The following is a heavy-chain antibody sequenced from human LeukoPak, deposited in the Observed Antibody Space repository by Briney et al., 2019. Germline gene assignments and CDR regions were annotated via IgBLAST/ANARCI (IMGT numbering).Heavy chain of an antibody. CDR3: AGHDRYSSGWYPGGIDY. CDR2: IYYTGST. CDR1: GGSISRDY. J-gene: IGHJ4*02. D-gene: IGHD6-19*01. Sequence: SETLSLTCTVSGGSISRDYWSWIRQPPGKGLEWIGYIYYTGSTNYNPSLNSRVTISLETSKNQFSLNLSSVTAADTAVYYCAGHDRYSSGWYPGGIDYWGQGTLVTVSS. V-gene: IGHV4-59*01.